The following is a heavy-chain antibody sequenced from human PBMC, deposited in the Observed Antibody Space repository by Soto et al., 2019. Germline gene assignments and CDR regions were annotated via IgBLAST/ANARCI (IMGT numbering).Heavy chain of an antibody. V-gene: IGHV1-8*01. CDR3: ARWPDGYYYYGMDV. CDR2: RNPNSGNT. J-gene: IGHJ6*02. CDR1: GYTFTSYD. Sequence: QVQLVQSGAEVKKPGASMKVSCKASGYTFTSYDINWVRQATGQGLEWMGWRNPNSGNTGYAQKFQGRVTMTRNTSISTAYMELSSLRSEGTAVYYCARWPDGYYYYGMDVWGQGTTVTVSS.